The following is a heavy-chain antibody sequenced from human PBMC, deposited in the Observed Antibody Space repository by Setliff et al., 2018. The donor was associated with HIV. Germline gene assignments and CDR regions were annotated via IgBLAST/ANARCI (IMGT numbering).Heavy chain of an antibody. CDR1: GFSFSAYW. CDR2: ISYDGSNK. D-gene: IGHD6-13*01. J-gene: IGHJ4*02. Sequence: GGSLRLSCAASGFSFSAYWMNWVRQAPGKGLEWVAVISYDGSNKYYADSVKGRFTISRDNSKNTLYLQMNSLRAEDTAVYYCAKNLYRSGWSPLDYWGQGTLVTVSS. CDR3: AKNLYRSGWSPLDY. V-gene: IGHV3-30-3*01.